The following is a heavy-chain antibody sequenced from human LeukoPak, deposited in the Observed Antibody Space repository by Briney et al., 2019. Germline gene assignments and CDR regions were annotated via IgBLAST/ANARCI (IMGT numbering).Heavy chain of an antibody. Sequence: GGSLRLSCAASGFSFSSYSMNWVRQAPGKGLEWVSAISGSGGSTYYADSVKGRVTISRDNSKNTLYLQMNSLRAEDTAVYYCAKGGATSPYYGMDVWGQGTTVTVSS. CDR2: ISGSGGST. D-gene: IGHD1-26*01. V-gene: IGHV3-23*01. CDR3: AKGGATSPYYGMDV. CDR1: GFSFSSYS. J-gene: IGHJ6*02.